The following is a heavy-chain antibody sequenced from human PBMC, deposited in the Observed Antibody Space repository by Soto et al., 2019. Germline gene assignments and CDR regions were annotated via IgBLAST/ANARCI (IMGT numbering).Heavy chain of an antibody. CDR1: GFSLSTSGVG. J-gene: IGHJ5*02. V-gene: IGHV2-5*02. D-gene: IGHD2-15*01. Sequence: QITLKESGPTLVKPTQTLTLTCTFSGFSLSTSGVGVGWIRQPPGKALEWLALIYWDDDKRYSPSLKSRLTITKDTSKNQVVLTMTNMDPVDTATYYCAHSNYCSVGSCYSDVHNWFDPWGQGTLVTVSS. CDR2: IYWDDDK. CDR3: AHSNYCSVGSCYSDVHNWFDP.